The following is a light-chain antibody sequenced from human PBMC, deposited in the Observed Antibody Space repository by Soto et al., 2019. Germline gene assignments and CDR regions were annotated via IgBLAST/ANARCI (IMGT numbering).Light chain of an antibody. J-gene: IGKJ1*01. Sequence: VLTQSPGILYLSPGEIATLSCRASQSVTNSFLAWYQQKPGQAPRLLIYGASSRATGIPDRFSGSGSGTDFTLSINRLEPEDFGVYYCQQYGTSPRTFGRGTKVEIK. V-gene: IGKV3-20*01. CDR1: QSVTNSF. CDR2: GAS. CDR3: QQYGTSPRT.